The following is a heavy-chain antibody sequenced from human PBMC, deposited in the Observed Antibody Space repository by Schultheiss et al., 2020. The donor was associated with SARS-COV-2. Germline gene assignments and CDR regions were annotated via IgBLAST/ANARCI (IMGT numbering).Heavy chain of an antibody. J-gene: IGHJ4*02. CDR3: ARVGYQLLPLPPWNYFDY. Sequence: GGSLRLSCTASGFTFSSYAMSWVRQAPGKGLEWVSYISSSSSTIYYADSVKGRFTISRDNAKNSLYLQMNSLRDEDTAVYYCARVGYQLLPLPPWNYFDYWGQGTLVTVSS. V-gene: IGHV3-48*02. CDR1: GFTFSSYA. D-gene: IGHD2-2*01. CDR2: ISSSSSTI.